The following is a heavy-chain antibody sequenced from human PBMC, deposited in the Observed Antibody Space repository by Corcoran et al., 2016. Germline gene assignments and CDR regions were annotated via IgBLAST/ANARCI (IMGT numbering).Heavy chain of an antibody. CDR3: ARGVKDVDSPLDY. D-gene: IGHD2-21*01. Sequence: QVQLVQSGAEVKKPGASVKVSCKTSGYTFTDYFLYWVRQAPGQGLEWMGWINPNSRGTGYAQKFQGRVTLTRDTSITTAYMDLTGLTSDDTAVYYCARGVKDVDSPLDYWGQGTLVTVSS. CDR1: GYTFTDYF. J-gene: IGHJ4*02. V-gene: IGHV1-2*02. CDR2: INPNSRGT.